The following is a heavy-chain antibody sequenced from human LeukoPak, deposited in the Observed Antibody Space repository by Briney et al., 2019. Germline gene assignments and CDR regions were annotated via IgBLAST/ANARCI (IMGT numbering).Heavy chain of an antibody. J-gene: IGHJ4*02. CDR1: GYTFTGYY. D-gene: IGHD5-12*01. CDR3: ARGRGYELKNWDDFNY. V-gene: IGHV1-2*02. Sequence: ASVKVSCKASGYTFTGYYMHWVRQAPGQGLEWMGWINPNSGGTNYAQKFQGRVTMTRGTSISTAYMELSRLRSDDTAVYYCARGRGYELKNWDDFNYWGQGTLVTVSS. CDR2: INPNSGGT.